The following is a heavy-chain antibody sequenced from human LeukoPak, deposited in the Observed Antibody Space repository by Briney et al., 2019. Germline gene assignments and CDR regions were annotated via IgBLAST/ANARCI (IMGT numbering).Heavy chain of an antibody. CDR1: GYTFAAYF. Sequence: ASVKVSCKASGYTFAAYFIHWVRQAPGQGLEWMGRINPNGGDTNYAQKFQGRVTMTGDTSISTAYMELRSLRSDDTAVYYCARDLVVGASDAYNEYFQHWGQGTLVTVSS. D-gene: IGHD1-26*01. J-gene: IGHJ1*01. CDR3: ARDLVVGASDAYNEYFQH. CDR2: INPNGGDT. V-gene: IGHV1-2*06.